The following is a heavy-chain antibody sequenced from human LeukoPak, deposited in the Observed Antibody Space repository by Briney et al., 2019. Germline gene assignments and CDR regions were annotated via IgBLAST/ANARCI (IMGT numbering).Heavy chain of an antibody. CDR1: GFTFSNYA. D-gene: IGHD3-22*01. CDR2: ISDSGGST. CDR3: ARAPDGYEAFDI. V-gene: IGHV3-23*01. J-gene: IGHJ3*02. Sequence: GGSLRLSCAASGFTFSNYAMGWVRQAPGKGLEWVSTISDSGGSTFYADSVKGRFTISRDNSKNTLYLQMNSLRAEDTAVYYCARAPDGYEAFDIWGQGTMVTVSS.